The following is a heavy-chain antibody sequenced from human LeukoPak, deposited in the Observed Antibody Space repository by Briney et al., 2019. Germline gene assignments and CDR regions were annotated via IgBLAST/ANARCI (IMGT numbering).Heavy chain of an antibody. Sequence: PSETLSLTCTVSGGSISSYYWSWIRQPPGKGLEWIGYIYYSGSTNYNPSLKSRVTISVDTSKNQFSLKLSSVTAADTAVYYCARRIAVAAIAAFDIWGQGTMVTVSS. V-gene: IGHV4-59*08. CDR2: IYYSGST. D-gene: IGHD6-19*01. J-gene: IGHJ3*02. CDR3: ARRIAVAAIAAFDI. CDR1: GGSISSYY.